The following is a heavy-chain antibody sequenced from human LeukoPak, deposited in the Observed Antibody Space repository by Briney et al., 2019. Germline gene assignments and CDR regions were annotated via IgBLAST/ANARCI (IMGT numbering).Heavy chain of an antibody. J-gene: IGHJ6*03. V-gene: IGHV4-34*01. Sequence: SETLSLTCAVFGGSFSGYYWSWIRQRPGKGLEWIGEINHSGSTNYNPSLKSRVTISVDTSKNQFSLRVSSVTAADTAVYYCARAYGDYRYYYYYMDVWGKGTTVTVSS. CDR3: ARAYGDYRYYYYYMDV. D-gene: IGHD4-17*01. CDR2: INHSGST. CDR1: GGSFSGYY.